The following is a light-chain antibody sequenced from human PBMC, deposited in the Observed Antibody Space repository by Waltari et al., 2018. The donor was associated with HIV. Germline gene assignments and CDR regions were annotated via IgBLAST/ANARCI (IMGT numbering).Light chain of an antibody. V-gene: IGLV4-69*01. CDR1: SGHSHYA. CDR2: LNSDGSH. CDR3: QTWDTGIQV. Sequence: QLVLTQSPSVSASLGASVKLTCTLSSGHSHYAIAWHQQQPEKGPRYLMKLNSDGSHNKGDGIPDRFSGASSGAERYLTIASPQSDDEANYYCQTWDTGIQVFGGGTKLTVL. J-gene: IGLJ3*02.